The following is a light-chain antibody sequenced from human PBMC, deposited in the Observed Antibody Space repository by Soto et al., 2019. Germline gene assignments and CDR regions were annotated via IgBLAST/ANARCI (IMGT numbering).Light chain of an antibody. Sequence: DIQMTQSPSTLSASVGDRVTITCRASQSISSWLAWYQQKPGKAPKLLIYDASSLESGVPSRFSGSGSGTEFTLTISSLQHDDVATYYCQHQGTFGQGTKVDIK. V-gene: IGKV1-5*01. CDR3: QHQGT. J-gene: IGKJ1*01. CDR2: DAS. CDR1: QSISSW.